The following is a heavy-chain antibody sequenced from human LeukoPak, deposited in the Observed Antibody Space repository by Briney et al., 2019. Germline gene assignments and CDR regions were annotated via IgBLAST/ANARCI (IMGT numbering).Heavy chain of an antibody. CDR1: GFTVSSNY. CDR2: IYSGGST. CDR3: ARDRVDSSGWYGHYFDY. D-gene: IGHD6-19*01. J-gene: IGHJ4*02. Sequence: GGSLRLSCAASGFTVSSNYMSWVRQAPGKGLEWVSVIYSGGSTYYADSVKGRFTISRDNSKNTLYLQMNGLRAEDTAVYYCARDRVDSSGWYGHYFDYWGQGTLVTVSS. V-gene: IGHV3-53*01.